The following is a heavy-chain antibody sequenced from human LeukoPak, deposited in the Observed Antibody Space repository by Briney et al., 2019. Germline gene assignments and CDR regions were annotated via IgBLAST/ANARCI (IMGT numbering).Heavy chain of an antibody. D-gene: IGHD3-22*01. CDR1: GGSISSYY. J-gene: IGHJ4*02. V-gene: IGHV4-59*01. CDR2: IYYSGST. CDR3: ASVQYYDSTFSG. Sequence: SEILSLTCTVSGGSISSYYWSWIRQPPGKGLEWIGYIYYSGSTNYNPSLKSRVTISVDTSKNQFSLKLSSVTAADTAVYYCASVQYYDSTFSGWGQGTLVTVSS.